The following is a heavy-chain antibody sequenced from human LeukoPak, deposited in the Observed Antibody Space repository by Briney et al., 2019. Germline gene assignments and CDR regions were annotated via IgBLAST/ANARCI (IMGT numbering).Heavy chain of an antibody. D-gene: IGHD3-22*01. Sequence: ASVKVSCKASGYTFTSYDINWVRQATGQGLEWMGWMNPNSGNTGYAQKFQGRVTITRNTSISTAYMELSSLRSEDTAVYYCARGVHYYDRVGWFDPWGQRTLVTVSS. CDR1: GYTFTSYD. J-gene: IGHJ5*02. CDR2: MNPNSGNT. CDR3: ARGVHYYDRVGWFDP. V-gene: IGHV1-8*03.